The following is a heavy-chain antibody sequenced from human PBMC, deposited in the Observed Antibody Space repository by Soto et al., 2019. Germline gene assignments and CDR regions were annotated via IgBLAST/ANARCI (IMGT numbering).Heavy chain of an antibody. CDR1: GGSIISGGYC. J-gene: IGHJ4*02. CDR3: ARGRGIAARRGFDY. D-gene: IGHD6-6*01. V-gene: IGHV4-30-2*01. Sequence: PSETLSLTCAVSGGSIISGGYCWSWIRQPPGKGLEWIGYIYHSGSTYYNPSLKSRVTISVDRSKNQFSLKLSSVTAADTAVYYCARGRGIAARRGFDYWGQGTLVTVSS. CDR2: IYHSGST.